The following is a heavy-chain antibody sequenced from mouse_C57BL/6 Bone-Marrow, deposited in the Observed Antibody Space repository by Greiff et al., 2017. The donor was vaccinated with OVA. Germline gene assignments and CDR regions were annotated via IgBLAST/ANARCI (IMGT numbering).Heavy chain of an antibody. J-gene: IGHJ1*03. CDR3: ARRGLRSNWYFDG. Sequence: QVQLQQSGAELVKPGASVKISCKASGYAFSSYWMNWVKQRPGKGLEWIGQIYPGDGDTNYNGKFKGKATLTADKSSSTAYMQLSSLTSEDSAVYFCARRGLRSNWYFDGWGTGTTVTVSS. CDR1: GYAFSSYW. CDR2: IYPGDGDT. D-gene: IGHD1-1*01. V-gene: IGHV1-80*01.